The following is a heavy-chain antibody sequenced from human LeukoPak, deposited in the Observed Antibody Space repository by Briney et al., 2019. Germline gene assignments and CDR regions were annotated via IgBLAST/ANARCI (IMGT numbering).Heavy chain of an antibody. Sequence: PGGSLRLSCAASGFTVSSNHMSWVRQAPGKGLEWVSVIYSGGSTYYADSVKGRFTISRDNSKNTLYLQMNSLRAEDTAVYYCARGISSSWFDYWGQGTLVTVSS. J-gene: IGHJ4*02. V-gene: IGHV3-66*01. CDR2: IYSGGST. D-gene: IGHD6-13*01. CDR3: ARGISSSWFDY. CDR1: GFTVSSNH.